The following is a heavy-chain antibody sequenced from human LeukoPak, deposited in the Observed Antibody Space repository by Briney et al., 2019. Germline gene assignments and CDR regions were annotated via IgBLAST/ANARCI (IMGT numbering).Heavy chain of an antibody. D-gene: IGHD6-13*01. Sequence: GGSLRLSCAASGFTFSSYRMNWVRQAPGKGLEWVSSISSSSSSTYYADSVKGRFTISRDNTKNSLFLQMNSLRAEDTAVYYCARDSAAGTFDYWGQGTLVTVSS. J-gene: IGHJ4*02. CDR1: GFTFSSYR. CDR2: ISSSSSST. V-gene: IGHV3-21*01. CDR3: ARDSAAGTFDY.